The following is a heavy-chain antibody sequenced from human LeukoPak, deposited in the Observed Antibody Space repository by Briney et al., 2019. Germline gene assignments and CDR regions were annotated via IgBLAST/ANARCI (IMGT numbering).Heavy chain of an antibody. Sequence: GGSLRLSCAGSGFTFSSHAMHWVRQAPGKGLEYVSGFNTNGGSTYYANSVKGRFTISRDNSKNTLYLQMGSLRAEDMAVYYCARGLRDCTSTSCFTYWFFDLWGRGTLVTVSS. J-gene: IGHJ2*01. D-gene: IGHD2-2*02. CDR1: GFTFSSHA. V-gene: IGHV3-64*01. CDR2: FNTNGGST. CDR3: ARGLRDCTSTSCFTYWFFDL.